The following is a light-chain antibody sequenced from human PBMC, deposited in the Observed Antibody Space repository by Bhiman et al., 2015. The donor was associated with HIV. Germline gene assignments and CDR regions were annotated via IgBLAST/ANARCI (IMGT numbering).Light chain of an antibody. J-gene: IGLJ3*02. CDR2: DVG. CDR3: GTWDSRTRDIV. Sequence: QSALTQPASVSGSPGQSLTISCSGTSSDVGTYNYVSWYQQHPGKAPKLMIYDVGNRPSGVSNRFSGSKSGNTASLTISGLQAEDEADYYCGTWDSRTRDIVFGGGTKVTVL. V-gene: IGLV2-14*03. CDR1: SSDVGTYNY.